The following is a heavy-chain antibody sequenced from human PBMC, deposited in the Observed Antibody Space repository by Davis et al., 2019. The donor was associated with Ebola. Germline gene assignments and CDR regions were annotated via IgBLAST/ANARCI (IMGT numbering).Heavy chain of an antibody. CDR3: ARDGTRFLEWSYYYYYYMDV. V-gene: IGHV3-7*01. J-gene: IGHJ6*03. CDR1: GFTFINYW. D-gene: IGHD3-3*01. CDR2: IKEDGGEK. Sequence: GGSLRLSCAASGFTFINYWMTGVRQAPGKGLEWVANIKEDGGEKYYVDSVKGRFTISRDNAKNSLYLQMNSLRAEDTAVYYCARDGTRFLEWSYYYYYYMDVWGKGTTVTVSS.